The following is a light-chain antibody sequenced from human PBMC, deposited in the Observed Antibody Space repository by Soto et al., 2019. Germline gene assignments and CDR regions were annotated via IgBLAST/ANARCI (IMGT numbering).Light chain of an antibody. J-gene: IGKJ5*01. CDR3: QQYENSPIT. CDR2: GAS. Sequence: EIVLTQSTGILSLSPGERASLSCGASQSLSSNFLAWYQQKPGQAPRLLIYGASSRATGIPDRFSGTGSETDFTLTINRLEPEDFAVYYCQQYENSPITFGQGTRLEIK. CDR1: QSLSSNF. V-gene: IGKV3-20*01.